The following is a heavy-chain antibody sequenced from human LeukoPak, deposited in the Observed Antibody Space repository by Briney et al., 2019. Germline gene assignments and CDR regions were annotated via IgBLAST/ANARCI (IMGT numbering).Heavy chain of an antibody. V-gene: IGHV3-30*18. D-gene: IGHD2-15*01. CDR1: GFIFSSYG. Sequence: GRSLRLSCAASGFIFSSYGMHWVRQAPGKRLEWVAVISYDGGNISYTDSVKGRFTISRDNSKNTLYLQMNSQRAEDTAVYYCAKRGYCRGSTCFSHDAFDIWGQGTMVTVSS. CDR3: AKRGYCRGSTCFSHDAFDI. CDR2: ISYDGGNI. J-gene: IGHJ3*02.